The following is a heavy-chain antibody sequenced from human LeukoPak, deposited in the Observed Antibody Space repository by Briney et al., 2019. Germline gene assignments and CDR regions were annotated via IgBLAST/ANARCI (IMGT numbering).Heavy chain of an antibody. Sequence: GGSLRLSCAASGFTFSSYAMSWVRQAPGKGLEWVSAISGSGGSSYYADSVKGRFTISRDNSKNTLYLQMNSLRAEDTAVYYCVPTPIRRVFNFDYWGQGTLVTVSS. CDR3: VPTPIRRVFNFDY. CDR2: ISGSGGSS. J-gene: IGHJ4*02. V-gene: IGHV3-23*01. D-gene: IGHD2-2*02. CDR1: GFTFSSYA.